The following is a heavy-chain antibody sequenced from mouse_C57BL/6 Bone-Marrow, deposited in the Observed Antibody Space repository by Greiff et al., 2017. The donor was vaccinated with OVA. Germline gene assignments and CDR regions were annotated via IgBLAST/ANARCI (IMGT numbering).Heavy chain of an antibody. CDR2: ISSGGSYT. J-gene: IGHJ3*01. Sequence: DVKLVESGGDLVKPGGSLKLSCAASGFTFSSYGMSWVRQTPDKRLEWVATISSGGSYTYYPDSVKGRFTISRDNAKNTLYLQMSSLKSEDTAMYYCARNSNRGFAYWGQGTLVTVSA. CDR1: GFTFSSYG. D-gene: IGHD2-5*01. V-gene: IGHV5-6*02. CDR3: ARNSNRGFAY.